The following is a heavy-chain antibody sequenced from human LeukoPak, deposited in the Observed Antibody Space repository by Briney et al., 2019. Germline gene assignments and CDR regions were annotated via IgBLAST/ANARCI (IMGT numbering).Heavy chain of an antibody. CDR2: IYTSGST. Sequence: PSEPLSPTCTVSGGSISSYYWSWLRQPAGKGLEWIGRIYTSGSTNYNPSLKSRVTMSVDTSKNQFSLKLSSVTAADTAVYYCARDNGVGATNYWGQGTLVTVSS. D-gene: IGHD1-26*01. V-gene: IGHV4-4*07. CDR3: ARDNGVGATNY. CDR1: GGSISSYY. J-gene: IGHJ4*02.